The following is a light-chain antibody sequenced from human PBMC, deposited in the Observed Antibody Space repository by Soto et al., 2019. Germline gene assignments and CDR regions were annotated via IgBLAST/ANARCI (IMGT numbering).Light chain of an antibody. V-gene: IGLV2-14*01. J-gene: IGLJ1*01. CDR2: EVT. Sequence: QSVLTQPASMSGSPGQSITISCTGTSSDVGGYNFVSWYQQHPDKAPKLMLYEVTKRPSGVSDRFSGSKSGNTASLTISGLQTEDEADYYCSSYTSRDTRVFGTGTKVTVL. CDR3: SSYTSRDTRV. CDR1: SSDVGGYNF.